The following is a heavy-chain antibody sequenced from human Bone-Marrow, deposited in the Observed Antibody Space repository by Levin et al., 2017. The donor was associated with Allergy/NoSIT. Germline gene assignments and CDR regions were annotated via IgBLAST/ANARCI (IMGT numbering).Heavy chain of an antibody. D-gene: IGHD2-21*01. J-gene: IGHJ4*02. CDR3: ARDRVVYRDYIVADY. CDR2: IYYTGAT. CDR1: GGSISSLDHY. V-gene: IGHV4-30-4*01. Sequence: SETLSLTCTVSGGSISSLDHYWSWLRQPPGKGLEWIGYIYYTGATYYNPSLKSRITVSVDTSKNQFSLELRFVTAADTAVYYCARDRVVYRDYIVADYWGQGTLVTVSS.